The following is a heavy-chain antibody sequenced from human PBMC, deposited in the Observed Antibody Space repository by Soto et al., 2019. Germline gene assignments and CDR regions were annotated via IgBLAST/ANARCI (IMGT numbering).Heavy chain of an antibody. CDR2: ISGSGDST. D-gene: IGHD1-26*01. CDR1: GFTFSSYA. Sequence: EVPLLESGGGLVQPGGSLRLSCAASGFTFSSYAMRWVRQAPVKGLEWVSAISGSGDSTYYADSVKGRFTISRDNSKNALYLQMNSLRAEDTAVYYCARRGSGRYYDYWGQGTLVTVSP. CDR3: ARRGSGRYYDY. V-gene: IGHV3-23*01. J-gene: IGHJ4*02.